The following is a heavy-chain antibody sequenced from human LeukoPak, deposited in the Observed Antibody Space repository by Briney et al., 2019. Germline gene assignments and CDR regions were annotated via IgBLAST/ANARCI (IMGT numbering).Heavy chain of an antibody. J-gene: IGHJ3*02. CDR2: IRSKAYGGTT. CDR1: GFTFGDYA. D-gene: IGHD2-2*02. CDR3: TRELPHCSSTSCYSWADAFDI. Sequence: GGSLRLSCTASGFTFGDYAMSWVRQAPGKGLEWVGFIRSKAYGGTTEYAASVKGRFTISRDDSKSIAYLQMNSLKTEDTAVYYCTRELPHCSSTSCYSWADAFDIWGQGTMVTVSS. V-gene: IGHV3-49*04.